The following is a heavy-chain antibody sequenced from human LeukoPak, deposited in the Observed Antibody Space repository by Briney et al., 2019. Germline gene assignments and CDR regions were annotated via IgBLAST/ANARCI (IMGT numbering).Heavy chain of an antibody. D-gene: IGHD6-13*01. Sequence: PGGSLRLSCAASGFTFSSYGMHWVRQAPGKGLEWVAVISYDGSNKYYADSVKGRFTFSRDNSKNTLYLQMNSLRAEDTAVYYCAKEQGIAAAGTGYYYYYGMDVWGQGTTVTVSS. CDR2: ISYDGSNK. CDR1: GFTFSSYG. V-gene: IGHV3-30*18. J-gene: IGHJ6*02. CDR3: AKEQGIAAAGTGYYYYYGMDV.